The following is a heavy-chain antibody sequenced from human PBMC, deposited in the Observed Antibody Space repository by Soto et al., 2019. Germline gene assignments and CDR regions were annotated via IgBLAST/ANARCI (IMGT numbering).Heavy chain of an antibody. V-gene: IGHV3-11*01. CDR1: GFTFSDYY. Sequence: GGSLRLSCAASGFTFSDYYMSWIRQAPGKGLEWVSYISSSGSTIYYADSVKGRFTISRDNAKNSLYLQMNSLRAEDTAVYYCARGGEMITIFGVYEPMDVWGKGTTVTVSS. J-gene: IGHJ6*04. CDR3: ARGGEMITIFGVYEPMDV. D-gene: IGHD3-3*01. CDR2: ISSSGSTI.